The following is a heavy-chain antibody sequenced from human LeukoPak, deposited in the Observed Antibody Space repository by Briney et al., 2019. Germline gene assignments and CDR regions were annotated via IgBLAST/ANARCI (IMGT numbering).Heavy chain of an antibody. CDR3: ARGRGYCSSTSCYAGWYYFDY. CDR2: INPSGGST. V-gene: IGHV1-46*01. D-gene: IGHD2-2*01. Sequence: ASVKVSCKASGYTFTSYYMHWVRQAPGQGLEWMGIINPSGGSTSYAQKFQGRVTMTRDTSTSTVYMELSSLRSEDTAVYYCARGRGYCSSTSCYAGWYYFDYWGQGTLVTVSS. J-gene: IGHJ4*02. CDR1: GYTFTSYY.